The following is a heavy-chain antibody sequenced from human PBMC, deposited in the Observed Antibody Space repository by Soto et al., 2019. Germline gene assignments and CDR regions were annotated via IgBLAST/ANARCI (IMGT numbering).Heavy chain of an antibody. D-gene: IGHD3-22*01. Sequence: QVQLVQSGAEVKKPGASVKVSCKASGYTFTSYGISWARQAPGQGLEGMGWISAYNGNPTYPKKLQGRVTMTTDTSTSRAYMELRSLRSDDTAGYYCARIQRYYYDISGYYYVYWGQGTLVTVSS. CDR3: ARIQRYYYDISGYYYVY. CDR1: GYTFTSYG. CDR2: ISAYNGNP. J-gene: IGHJ4*02. V-gene: IGHV1-18*01.